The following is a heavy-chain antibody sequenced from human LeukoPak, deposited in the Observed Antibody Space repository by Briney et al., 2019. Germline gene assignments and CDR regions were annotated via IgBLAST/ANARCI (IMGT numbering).Heavy chain of an antibody. CDR1: GGSFSGYY. CDR2: INHSGST. D-gene: IGHD3-9*01. Sequence: SETLSLTCAVYGGSFSGYYWSWIRQPPGKGLEWIGEINHSGSTNYNPSLRSRVTISVDTSKKQFSLKLSSVTAADTAVYYCARLTANRDDYWGQGTLVTVSS. J-gene: IGHJ4*02. V-gene: IGHV4-34*01. CDR3: ARLTANRDDY.